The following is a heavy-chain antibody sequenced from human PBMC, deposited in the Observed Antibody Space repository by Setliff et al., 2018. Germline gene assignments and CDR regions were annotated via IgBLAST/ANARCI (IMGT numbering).Heavy chain of an antibody. CDR1: GGSFSGYY. Sequence: PSETLSLTCAVYGGSFSGYYWSWIRQPPGKRLEWIGEIIHSGSTNYNPSLKSRVTISMDTSKNQFSLKVSSVTAADTAVYYCASMTKYWYFDLWGRGTLVTVSS. J-gene: IGHJ2*01. CDR3: ASMTKYWYFDL. D-gene: IGHD3-16*01. V-gene: IGHV4-34*12. CDR2: IIHSGST.